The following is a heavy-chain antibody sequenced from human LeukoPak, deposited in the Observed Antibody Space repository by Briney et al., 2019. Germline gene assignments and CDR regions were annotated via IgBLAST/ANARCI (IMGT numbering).Heavy chain of an antibody. Sequence: ASVKVSCKASGYTFTSYYMHWVRQAPGQGLEWMGIINPSGGSTSYAQKFQGRVTMTRDTSTSTVYMELSSLRSEDTAVYYCTAEVPELDRGYSWDPWGQGTLVTVSS. D-gene: IGHD5-18*01. V-gene: IGHV1-46*01. CDR1: GYTFTSYY. J-gene: IGHJ5*02. CDR2: INPSGGST. CDR3: TAEVPELDRGYSWDP.